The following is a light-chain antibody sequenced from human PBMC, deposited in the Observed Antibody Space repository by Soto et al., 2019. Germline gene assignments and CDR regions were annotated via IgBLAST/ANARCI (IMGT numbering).Light chain of an antibody. CDR1: QTISSW. Sequence: DIQMTQSPSTLSESVGDRVTITCRASQTISSWLAWYQQKPGKAPKLLIYKASTLKSGVPSRFSGSGSGTEFTLTISSLQPDDFATYYCQQYNSYSQTFGPGTKVDIK. J-gene: IGKJ3*01. V-gene: IGKV1-5*03. CDR2: KAS. CDR3: QQYNSYSQT.